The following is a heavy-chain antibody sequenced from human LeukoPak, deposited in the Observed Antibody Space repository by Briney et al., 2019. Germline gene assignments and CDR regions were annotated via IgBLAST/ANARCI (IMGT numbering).Heavy chain of an antibody. CDR2: VSTNGGST. D-gene: IGHD3-10*01. Sequence: GGSLRPSCSASGFTFSTYAMDWVRQAPGKGLEYVSGVSTNGGSTYYADSVKGRFTISRDNSKNTLYLQMSSLRAEDTGVYYCVKDRGGSGSYYRGTFDYWGQGTLVTVSS. CDR1: GFTFSTYA. CDR3: VKDRGGSGSYYRGTFDY. V-gene: IGHV3-64D*06. J-gene: IGHJ4*02.